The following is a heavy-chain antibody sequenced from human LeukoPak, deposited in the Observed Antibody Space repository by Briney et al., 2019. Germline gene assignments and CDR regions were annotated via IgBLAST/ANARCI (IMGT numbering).Heavy chain of an antibody. D-gene: IGHD1-26*01. Sequence: GGSLRLSCAASGFTFSTYGMHWVRQAPGKGLEWVSHISSSGSPIYYADSVKGRFTISRDNAKNSLYLQMNSLRAEDTAVYYCARDLRVGAINFDYWGQGILVTVSP. V-gene: IGHV3-48*04. J-gene: IGHJ4*02. CDR1: GFTFSTYG. CDR2: ISSSGSPI. CDR3: ARDLRVGAINFDY.